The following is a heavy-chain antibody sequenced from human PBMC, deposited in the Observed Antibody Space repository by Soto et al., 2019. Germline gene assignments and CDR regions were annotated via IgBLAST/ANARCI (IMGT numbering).Heavy chain of an antibody. CDR2: ISYDGSNK. Sequence: PGGSLRLSFAASGFTFSSYAMHWVRQAPGKGLEWVAVISYDGSNKYYADSVKGRFTISRDNSKNTLYLQMNSLRAEDTAVYYCARDRGYSYGFGVYYYYGMDVWGQGTTVTVSS. CDR1: GFTFSSYA. J-gene: IGHJ6*02. CDR3: ARDRGYSYGFGVYYYYGMDV. V-gene: IGHV3-30-3*01. D-gene: IGHD5-18*01.